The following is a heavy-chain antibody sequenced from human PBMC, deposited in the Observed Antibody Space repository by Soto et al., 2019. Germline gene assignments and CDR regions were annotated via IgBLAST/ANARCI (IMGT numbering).Heavy chain of an antibody. J-gene: IGHJ4*02. CDR3: ARDAYYDRAIDY. V-gene: IGHV4-4*02. Sequence: SETPSPTRAVSGGFINSSNWWRLVRQLPGKGLEWIGEIYHSGSTNYNPSLKSRVTISVDKSKNQFSLKLSSVTAADTAVYYCARDAYYDRAIDYWGQGTLVTVSS. CDR2: IYHSGST. CDR1: GGFINSSNW. D-gene: IGHD3-10*02.